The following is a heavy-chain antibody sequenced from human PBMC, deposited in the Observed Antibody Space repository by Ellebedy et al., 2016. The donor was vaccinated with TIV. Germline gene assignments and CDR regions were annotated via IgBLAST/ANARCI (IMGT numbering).Heavy chain of an antibody. CDR3: ARGPVRSDYDY. CDR1: GFTFSSFW. Sequence: GGSLRLXXAASGFTFSSFWMHWVRQAPGKGLVWVSRINSDGSRTDYADYVKGRFTISRDNAKNTLYLQMNSLRAEDTAVYYCARGPVRSDYDYWGQGTLVTVSS. CDR2: INSDGSRT. V-gene: IGHV3-74*01. D-gene: IGHD6-6*01. J-gene: IGHJ4*02.